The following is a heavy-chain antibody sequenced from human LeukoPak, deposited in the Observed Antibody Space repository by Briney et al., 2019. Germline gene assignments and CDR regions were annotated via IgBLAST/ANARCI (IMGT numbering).Heavy chain of an antibody. CDR2: INPNSGGT. V-gene: IGHV1-2*02. CDR3: ARGPLMTTVTTFTY. J-gene: IGHJ4*02. D-gene: IGHD4-17*01. Sequence: ASVTVSCKASGYTFTGYYMHWVRQAPGQGLEWMGWINPNSGGTNYEQKFQGRVTMTRDTSISTAYMELSRLRSDDTAVYYCARGPLMTTVTTFTYWGQGTLVTVSS. CDR1: GYTFTGYY.